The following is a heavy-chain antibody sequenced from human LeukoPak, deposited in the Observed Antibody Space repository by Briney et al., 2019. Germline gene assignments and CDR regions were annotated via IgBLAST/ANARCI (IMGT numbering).Heavy chain of an antibody. CDR1: GFTVSSNY. D-gene: IGHD3-10*01. Sequence: GGSLRLSCAASGFTVSSNYMSWVRQAPGKGLPRVSVIYSGGSTYYADSVKGRFTISRDNSKNTLFLQMDSLKADDTAVYYCVTRGGSGSYYRWAFAYWGQGTLVTVSS. V-gene: IGHV3-53*01. CDR2: IYSGGST. CDR3: VTRGGSGSYYRWAFAY. J-gene: IGHJ4*02.